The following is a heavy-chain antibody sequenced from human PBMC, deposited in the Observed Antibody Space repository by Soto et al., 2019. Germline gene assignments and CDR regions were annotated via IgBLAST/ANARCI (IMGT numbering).Heavy chain of an antibody. CDR2: ISSSGSPI. CDR1: GFGFSSYD. J-gene: IGHJ4*01. D-gene: IGHD1-20*01. Sequence: GCLRLSCASSGFGFSSYDINWVRQAPGKGLEWFSFISSSGSPIDYADSVRGRFTISRDNAKKSLYLQMNSLRAEDTAIYYCARGYLYNIWGQGTMVTVSS. CDR3: ARGYLYNI. V-gene: IGHV3-48*03.